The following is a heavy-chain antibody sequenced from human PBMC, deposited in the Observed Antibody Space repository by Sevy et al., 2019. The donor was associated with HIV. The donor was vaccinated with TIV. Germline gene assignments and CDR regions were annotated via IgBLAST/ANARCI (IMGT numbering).Heavy chain of an antibody. CDR1: GGSITSLY. Sequence: NHSETLSLTCTVSGGSITSLYWNWIRQPPGKGLEWIANFYSNGHINYNPSLKGRVTLSLDTSKNQFSLRLSSVTAADTAMYYCAGENAWGRGYSWGQGTLVTVSS. D-gene: IGHD1-26*01. CDR3: AGENAWGRGYS. J-gene: IGHJ4*02. CDR2: FYSNGHI. V-gene: IGHV4-59*08.